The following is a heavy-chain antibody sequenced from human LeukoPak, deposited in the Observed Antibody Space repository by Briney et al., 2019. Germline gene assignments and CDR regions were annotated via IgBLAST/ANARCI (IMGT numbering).Heavy chain of an antibody. J-gene: IGHJ6*02. D-gene: IGHD5-18*01. V-gene: IGHV1-18*01. Sequence: GASVKVSCKASGYTFTSHGISWARQAPGQGLEWMGWISAYNGNTNYAQKLQGRVTMTTDTSTSTAYMELRSLRSDDTAVYYCARGVTWIQLWLAGMDVWGQGTTVTVSS. CDR2: ISAYNGNT. CDR1: GYTFTSHG. CDR3: ARGVTWIQLWLAGMDV.